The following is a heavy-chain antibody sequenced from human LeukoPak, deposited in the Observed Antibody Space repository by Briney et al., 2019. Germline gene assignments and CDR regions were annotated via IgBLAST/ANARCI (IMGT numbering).Heavy chain of an antibody. CDR3: AREENWNYAGWFDP. CDR2: INPNSGGT. V-gene: IGHV1-2*02. J-gene: IGHJ5*02. Sequence: ASVKVSCKASGYTFTGYYMHWVRQAPGQGLEWMGWINPNSGGTNYAQKFQGRVTMTRGTSISTAYMELSRLRSDDTAVYYCAREENWNYAGWFDPWGQGTLVTVSS. D-gene: IGHD1-7*01. CDR1: GYTFTGYY.